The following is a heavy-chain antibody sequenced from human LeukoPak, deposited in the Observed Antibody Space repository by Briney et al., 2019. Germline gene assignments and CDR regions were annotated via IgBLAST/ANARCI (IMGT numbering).Heavy chain of an antibody. J-gene: IGHJ5*02. D-gene: IGHD7-27*01. CDR1: GTTFSNIW. CDR2: IRGRADGGTA. CDR3: TTDPPYTGGRWVDP. V-gene: IGHV3-15*01. Sequence: PGRSLTLSCAASGTTFSNIWMNCVRPARGNGMEWVRLIRGRADGGTADYALHVPGRFTLPRNDSHGILYLQMNSLKAEDTAVYYCTTDPPYTGGRWVDPWGQGTLVTVSS.